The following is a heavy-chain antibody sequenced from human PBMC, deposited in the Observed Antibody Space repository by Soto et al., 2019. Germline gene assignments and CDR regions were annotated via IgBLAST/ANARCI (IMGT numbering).Heavy chain of an antibody. CDR2: IYHSGST. CDR3: ARDGMTTVTTDASRFDY. CDR1: SGSISSSNW. J-gene: IGHJ4*02. Sequence: QVQLQESGPGLVKPSGTLSLTCAVSSGSISSSNWWSWVRQPPGKGLEWIGEIYHSGSTNYNPPLKSRVTISVDKSKNQFSLKLSSVTAADTAVYYCARDGMTTVTTDASRFDYWGQGTLVTVSS. D-gene: IGHD4-4*01. V-gene: IGHV4-4*02.